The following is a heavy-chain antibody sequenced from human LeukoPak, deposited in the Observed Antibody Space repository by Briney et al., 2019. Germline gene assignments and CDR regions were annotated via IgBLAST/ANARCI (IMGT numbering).Heavy chain of an antibody. CDR1: GFTFSNYG. Sequence: PGGSLRLSCAASGFTFSNYGMHWVRQAPGKGLEWVAVIWYDGSNKYYADSVKGRFIISRDNSKNTLYLQMNSLRAEDTAVYYCARDVGYWYFDLWGRGTLVTVSS. CDR3: ARDVGYWYFDL. J-gene: IGHJ2*01. V-gene: IGHV3-33*01. CDR2: IWYDGSNK. D-gene: IGHD2-15*01.